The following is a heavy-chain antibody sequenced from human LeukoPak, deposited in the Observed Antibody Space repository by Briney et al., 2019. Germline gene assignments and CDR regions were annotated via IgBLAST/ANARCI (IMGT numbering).Heavy chain of an antibody. J-gene: IGHJ4*02. D-gene: IGHD3-9*01. CDR1: GGSISSGGYY. Sequence: PSETLSLTCTVSGGSISSGGYYWSWIRQPPGKGLEWIGYIYHSGSTYYNPSLKSRVTISADRSKNQFSLKLSSVTAADTAVYYCASSGYFDWSLSSWGQGTLVTVSS. V-gene: IGHV4-30-2*01. CDR3: ASSGYFDWSLSS. CDR2: IYHSGST.